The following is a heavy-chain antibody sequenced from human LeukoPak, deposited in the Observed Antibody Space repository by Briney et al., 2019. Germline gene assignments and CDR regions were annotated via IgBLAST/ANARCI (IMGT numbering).Heavy chain of an antibody. CDR2: IRSSGSTI. V-gene: IGHV3-48*03. CDR1: GFTISSYE. CDR3: ARHYQYYDILTGIDY. D-gene: IGHD3-9*01. Sequence: PGGSLRLSCAASGFTISSYEMNWVRQPPGEGVEGVSYIRSSGSTIYYSDSVKGRFTISRDKAKNSLYLQMNRLRAEDTAVYYCARHYQYYDILTGIDYWGQGTLVTVSS. J-gene: IGHJ4*02.